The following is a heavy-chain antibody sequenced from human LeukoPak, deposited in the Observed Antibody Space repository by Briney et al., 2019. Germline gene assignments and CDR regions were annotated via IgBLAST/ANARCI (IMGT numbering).Heavy chain of an antibody. D-gene: IGHD4-17*01. V-gene: IGHV4-39*07. Sequence: KSSETLSLTCTVSGGSISSSSYYWGWIRQPPGKGLEWIGSIYYSGSTYYNPSLKSRVTISVDTSKNQFSLKLSSVTAADTAVYYCARVEGLYGDYGSSWGQGTLVTVSS. J-gene: IGHJ4*02. CDR3: ARVEGLYGDYGSS. CDR2: IYYSGST. CDR1: GGSISSSSYY.